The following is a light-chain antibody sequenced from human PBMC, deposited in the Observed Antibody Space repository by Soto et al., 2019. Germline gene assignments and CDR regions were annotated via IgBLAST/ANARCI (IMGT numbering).Light chain of an antibody. CDR1: QSVISSS. J-gene: IGKJ1*01. Sequence: EIVLTQSPGTLSLSPGERATLSCRASQSVISSSLAWYQQKPGQAPRLLIYGASSRATGIPDRSSGSGSGTDFTLTISRLEPDDFAVYYCHHYGTSPQTFGQGTRVEI. CDR2: GAS. V-gene: IGKV3-20*01. CDR3: HHYGTSPQT.